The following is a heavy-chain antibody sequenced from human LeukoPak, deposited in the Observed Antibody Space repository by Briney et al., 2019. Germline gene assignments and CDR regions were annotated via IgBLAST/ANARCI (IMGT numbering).Heavy chain of an antibody. J-gene: IGHJ6*03. CDR2: INDSGGT. Sequence: TPSETLSLTCAVYDGSFSGYYWTWIRQFPGKGLEWIGEINDSGGTNYSPSLKSRVTISVATSKNQFSLKLTSVTAADTAVFYCARLVNDFSSGLYTGGYYYMDVWGKGTTVTVSS. CDR1: DGSFSGYY. CDR3: ARLVNDFSSGLYTGGYYYMDV. D-gene: IGHD3-3*01. V-gene: IGHV4-34*01.